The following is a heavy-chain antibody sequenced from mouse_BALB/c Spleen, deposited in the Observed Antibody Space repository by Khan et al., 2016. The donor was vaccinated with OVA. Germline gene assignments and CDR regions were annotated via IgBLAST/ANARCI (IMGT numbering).Heavy chain of an antibody. D-gene: IGHD2-12*01. V-gene: IGHV1S137*01. CDR1: GYTFTDFA. CDR3: ARGSCEYSFAY. J-gene: IGHJ3*01. CDR2: ISTYYGDV. Sequence: VQLQESGTELVRPGVSVKISCKGSGYTFTDFAMHWVKQSHAKSLEWIGVISTYYGDVTYNQKFKGKVTMTVDKSSSTAYMELARLTSEDSAIYYCARGSCEYSFAYWGQGTLVTVSA.